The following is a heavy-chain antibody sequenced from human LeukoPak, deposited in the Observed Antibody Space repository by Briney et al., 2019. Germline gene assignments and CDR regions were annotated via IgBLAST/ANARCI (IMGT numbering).Heavy chain of an antibody. CDR1: GFTFSSYA. D-gene: IGHD1-14*01. CDR3: ASDRRTPFDP. CDR2: ISYDGSNK. Sequence: PGRSLRLSCAASGFTFSSYAMHWVRQAPGKGLEWVAVISYDGSNKYYADSVKGRFTISRDNSKNTLYLQMNSLRAEDTAVYYCASDRRTPFDPWGQGTLVTVSS. V-gene: IGHV3-30-3*01. J-gene: IGHJ5*02.